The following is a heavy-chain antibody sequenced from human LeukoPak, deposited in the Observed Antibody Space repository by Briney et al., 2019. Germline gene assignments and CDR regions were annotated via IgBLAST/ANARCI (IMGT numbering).Heavy chain of an antibody. V-gene: IGHV1-24*01. CDR1: GYTLTELS. CDR3: ATVLGYCSSTSCMDAFDI. Sequence: EASVKVSCKVSGYTLTELSMHWVRQAPGKGLEWMGGFDPEDGETIYAQKFQGRVTMTEDTSTDTAYMELSSLRSEDTAVYYCATVLGYCSSTSCMDAFDIWGQGTMVTVSS. J-gene: IGHJ3*02. D-gene: IGHD2-2*01. CDR2: FDPEDGET.